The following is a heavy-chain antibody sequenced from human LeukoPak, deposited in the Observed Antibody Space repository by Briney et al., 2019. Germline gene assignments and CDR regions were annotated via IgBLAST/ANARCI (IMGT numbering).Heavy chain of an antibody. V-gene: IGHV3-23*01. J-gene: IGHJ5*01. CDR1: GFAFSFYA. CDR3: AKPVSGGLAVTADWFHP. CDR2: INANSGTT. Sequence: GGSLRPSCAASGFAFSFYAMSWLRQPPGKGLEWVSTINANSGTTSYAASVRGRFTISRDNSKNTLYLQVNTLRADDTATYYCAKPVSGGLAVTADWFHPWGQGTLVVVSS. D-gene: IGHD6-19*01.